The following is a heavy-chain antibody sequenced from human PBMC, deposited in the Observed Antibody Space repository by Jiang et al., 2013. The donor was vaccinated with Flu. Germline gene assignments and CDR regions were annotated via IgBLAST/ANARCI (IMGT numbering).Heavy chain of an antibody. D-gene: IGHD2-2*02. J-gene: IGHJ6*03. CDR3: ARQVVPAAITPYYYYYMDV. CDR1: GGTFSSYA. V-gene: IGHV1-69*01. CDR2: IIPIFGTA. Sequence: QLVESGAEVKKPGSSMKVSCKASGGTFSSYAISWVRQAPGQGLEWMGGIIPIFGTANYAQKFQGRVTITADESTSTAYMELSSLRSEDTAVYYCARQVVPAAITPYYYYYMDVWGKGTTVTVSS.